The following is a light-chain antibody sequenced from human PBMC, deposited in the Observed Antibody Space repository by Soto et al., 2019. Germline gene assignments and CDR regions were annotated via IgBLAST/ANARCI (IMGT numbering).Light chain of an antibody. J-gene: IGLJ1*01. CDR3: SSYAGSNNFV. CDR2: EVS. Sequence: QSVLTQPPSASGSPGQSVTISCTGTSSDVGGYNYVSWYQQHPGKAPKLMIYEVSERPSGVPDRFSGPKSGNTASLTVSGLQAEDEADYYCSSYAGSNNFVFGTGTKLTVL. V-gene: IGLV2-8*01. CDR1: SSDVGGYNY.